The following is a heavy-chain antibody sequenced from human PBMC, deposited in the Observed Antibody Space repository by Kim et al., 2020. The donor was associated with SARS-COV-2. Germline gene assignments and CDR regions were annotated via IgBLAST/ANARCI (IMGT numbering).Heavy chain of an antibody. D-gene: IGHD2-2*01. Sequence: GGSLRLSCAASKFTFIDYAMSWVRQAPGKGLAWVSSISKSGDRTSYTDSVKGRFTISRDNSKDTLYLQINSLKAEDTAVYYCAKDFGISTSGLASYYGM. CDR3: AKDFGISTSGLASYYGM. CDR2: ISKSGDRT. V-gene: IGHV3-23*01. CDR1: KFTFIDYA. J-gene: IGHJ6*01.